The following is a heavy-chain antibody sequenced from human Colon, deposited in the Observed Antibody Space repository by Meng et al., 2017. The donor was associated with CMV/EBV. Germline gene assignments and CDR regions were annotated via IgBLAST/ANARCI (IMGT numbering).Heavy chain of an antibody. CDR2: MSGTGTYI. CDR3: ASHDFWSGLTVDV. V-gene: IGHV3-21*01. D-gene: IGHD3-3*01. J-gene: IGHJ6*02. CDR1: GFTLTYYT. Sequence: GESLKISCAASGFTLTYYTMNWVRQAPGKGLEWVATMSGTGTYIYYADSVKGRFTISRDNGKDELYLQMNSLRAEDTAVYYCASHDFWSGLTVDVWGQGTTVTVSS.